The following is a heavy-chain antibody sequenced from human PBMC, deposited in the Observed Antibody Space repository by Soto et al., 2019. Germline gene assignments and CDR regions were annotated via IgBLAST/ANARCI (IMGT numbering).Heavy chain of an antibody. D-gene: IGHD4-4*01. CDR2: IIPVFGTA. CDR1: RGTFSSYA. CDR3: ARDRHSKGLDY. J-gene: IGHJ4*02. V-gene: IGHV1-69*06. Sequence: QVQLVQSGSEVKNLGSSVKVSCKASRGTFSSYALSWVRQAPGQGLEWMGGIIPVFGTADYAQKFQGRVMITAERSTGTAYLAVRCLRFEDTAIYYCARDRHSKGLDYWGQGTLVTVSS.